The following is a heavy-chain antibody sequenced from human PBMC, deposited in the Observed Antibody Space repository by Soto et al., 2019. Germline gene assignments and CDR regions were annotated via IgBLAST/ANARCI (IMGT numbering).Heavy chain of an antibody. D-gene: IGHD3-10*01. Sequence: RASVKVSCKASGYTFTGYYMHWVRQAPGQGLEWMGWINPNSGGTNYAQKFQGRVTMTRDTSISTAYMELSRLRSDDTAVYYCARDFIWFGELSHYYYYYGMDVWGQGTTVTVSS. CDR2: INPNSGGT. CDR3: ARDFIWFGELSHYYYYYGMDV. J-gene: IGHJ6*02. CDR1: GYTFTGYY. V-gene: IGHV1-2*02.